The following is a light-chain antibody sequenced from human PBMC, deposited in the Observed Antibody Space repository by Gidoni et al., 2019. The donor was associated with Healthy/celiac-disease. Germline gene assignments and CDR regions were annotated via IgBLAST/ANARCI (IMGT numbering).Light chain of an antibody. CDR1: SSNIGSNT. V-gene: IGLV1-44*01. CDR3: AAWDDSLNGLV. Sequence: QSVLTQPPSASVTPGQRVTISCSGSSSNIGSNTVNWYQPLPGTAPKLLIYSNNQRPSGVPDRFSGSKSGTSASLAISGLQSEDEADYYCAAWDDSLNGLVFGGGTKLTVL. J-gene: IGLJ2*01. CDR2: SNN.